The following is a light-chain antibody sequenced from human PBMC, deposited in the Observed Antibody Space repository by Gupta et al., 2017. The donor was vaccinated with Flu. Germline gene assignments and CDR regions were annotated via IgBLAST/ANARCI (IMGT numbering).Light chain of an antibody. CDR3: SSYKSTGTSGV. V-gene: IGLV2-14*01. CDR1: SSDVGAYNY. CDR2: EVS. Sequence: QSALTQPASVSGSPGQSITISCTGTSSDVGAYNYVSWYQQHPGTAPRLMIYEVSDRPSGVPDRFSGSKSGKTASLDITGLQAEDEADYYCSSYKSTGTSGVFGSGTKLTVL. J-gene: IGLJ3*02.